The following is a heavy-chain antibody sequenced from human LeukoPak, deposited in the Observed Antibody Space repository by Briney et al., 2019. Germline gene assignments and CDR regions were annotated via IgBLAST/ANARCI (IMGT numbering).Heavy chain of an antibody. Sequence: PGGSLRLSCAASGFTLSSYAMSWVRQGPGKGLEWVSAISVSGNTYHADSVKGRFTISRDNSKNTLYLQMNSLRAEDTAVYYCAKSYSSGWYLVDYWGQGTLVTVSS. V-gene: IGHV3-23*01. CDR3: AKSYSSGWYLVDY. D-gene: IGHD6-19*01. CDR1: GFTLSSYA. CDR2: ISVSGNT. J-gene: IGHJ4*02.